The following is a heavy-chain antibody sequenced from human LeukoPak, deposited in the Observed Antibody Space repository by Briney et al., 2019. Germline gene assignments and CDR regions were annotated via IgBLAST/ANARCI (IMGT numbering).Heavy chain of an antibody. J-gene: IGHJ5*02. CDR2: IIPIFGTA. V-gene: IGHV1-69*13. D-gene: IGHD3-3*01. Sequence: GASVKVSCKASGGTFSSYAISWVRQAPGQGLEWMGGIIPIFGTANYAQKFQGRVTITADESTSTAYMELSSLRSEDTAVYYCASSTIFGVVIMRWFDPWGQGTLVTVSS. CDR1: GGTFSSYA. CDR3: ASSTIFGVVIMRWFDP.